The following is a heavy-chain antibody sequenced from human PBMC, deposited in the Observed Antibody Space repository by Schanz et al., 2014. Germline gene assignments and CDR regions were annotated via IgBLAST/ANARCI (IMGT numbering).Heavy chain of an antibody. CDR2: FDPEDGET. CDR3: ATGGGSSVRAYYNYGMDV. Sequence: QVQLVQSGAEVKKPGASVKVSCKVSGYTLTELSMHWVRQAPGKGLEWMGGFDPEDGETIYAQNFQGRVTMTEDTSTDTTYMELSSLRSEDTAVYYCATGGGSSVRAYYNYGMDVWGQGTTVTVSS. CDR1: GYTLTELS. V-gene: IGHV1-24*01. D-gene: IGHD6-13*01. J-gene: IGHJ6*02.